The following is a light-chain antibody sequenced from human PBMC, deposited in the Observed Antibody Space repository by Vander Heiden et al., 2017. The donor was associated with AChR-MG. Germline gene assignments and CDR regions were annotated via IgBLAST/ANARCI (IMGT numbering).Light chain of an antibody. CDR2: DVS. CDR3: CSYAGTEVV. CDR1: SSDVGGYNY. J-gene: IGLJ2*01. V-gene: IGLV2-11*01. Sequence: QSALTQPRSVSGSPGQSVTISCTGTSSDVGGYNYVSWYQQHPGKAPKLMIYDVSKRPSGVPDRFSGSKSGNTASLTISGLQAEDEADYYCCSYAGTEVVFGGGTKL.